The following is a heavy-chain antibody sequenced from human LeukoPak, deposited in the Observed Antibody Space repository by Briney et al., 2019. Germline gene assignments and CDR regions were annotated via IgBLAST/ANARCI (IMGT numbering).Heavy chain of an antibody. CDR1: GYTFTGYY. CDR2: INLNSGGT. V-gene: IGHV1-2*04. J-gene: IGHJ6*02. Sequence: GASVKVSCKASGYTFTGYYMHWVRQAPGQGLEWMGWINLNSGGTNYAQKFQGWVTMTRDTSISTAYMELSRLRSDDTAVYYCARRGRDYYYGMDVWGQGTTVTVSS. CDR3: ARRGRDYYYGMDV.